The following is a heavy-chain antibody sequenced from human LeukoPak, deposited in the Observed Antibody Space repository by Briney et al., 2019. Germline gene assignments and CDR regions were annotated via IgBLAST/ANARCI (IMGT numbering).Heavy chain of an antibody. CDR1: GFMFSSNW. V-gene: IGHV3-7*01. J-gene: IGHJ4*02. CDR3: ARGVVPAAFDY. CDR2: IKEDGTET. Sequence: GGSLRLPCAASGFMFSSNWMSWVRLAPGKGLEWVANIKEDGTETYYVDSVKGRFTISRDNAKNSLYLQMNSLRVEDTAVYYCARGVVPAAFDYWGQGTLVTVSS. D-gene: IGHD2-2*01.